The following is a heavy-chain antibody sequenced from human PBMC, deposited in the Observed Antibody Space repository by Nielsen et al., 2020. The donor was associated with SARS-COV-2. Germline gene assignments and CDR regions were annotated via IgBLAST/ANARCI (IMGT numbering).Heavy chain of an antibody. CDR2: IGTAGDT. D-gene: IGHD6-13*01. Sequence: GESLKISCAASGFTSSSYDMHWVRQATGKGLEWVSAIGTAGDTYYPGSVKGRFTISRENAKNSLYLQMNSLRAGDTAVYYCVRGDLIHSSSWTNYYYYYGMDVWGQGTTVTVSS. CDR3: VRGDLIHSSSWTNYYYYYGMDV. J-gene: IGHJ6*02. CDR1: GFTSSSYD. V-gene: IGHV3-13*04.